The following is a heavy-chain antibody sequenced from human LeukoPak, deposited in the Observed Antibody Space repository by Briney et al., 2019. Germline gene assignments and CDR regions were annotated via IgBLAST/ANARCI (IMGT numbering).Heavy chain of an antibody. CDR1: GYDFTNYW. CDR3: ARRRALAGRYYFDY. D-gene: IGHD6-19*01. CDR2: IYPGDSNS. Sequence: GESLKISCKGSGYDFTNYWIGWVRQMPGKGLEWMGIIYPGDSNSRCSPSFQGQVTISADKSINTAYLQWSSLKAPDTAMYYCARRRALAGRYYFDYWGQGTLVTVSS. V-gene: IGHV5-51*01. J-gene: IGHJ4*02.